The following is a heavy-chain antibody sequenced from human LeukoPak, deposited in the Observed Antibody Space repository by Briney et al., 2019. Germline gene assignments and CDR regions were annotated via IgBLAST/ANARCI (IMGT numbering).Heavy chain of an antibody. CDR2: MNPNSGNT. D-gene: IGHD2-2*01. CDR3: ARVPAAMVLIFDY. J-gene: IGHJ4*02. V-gene: IGHV1-8*01. Sequence: ASVKVSCKASGYTFTSYDINWVRQATGQGLEWMGWMNPNSGNTGYAQKFQGRVTMTRDTSISTAYMELSRLRSDDTAVYYCARVPAAMVLIFDYWGQGTLVTVSS. CDR1: GYTFTSYD.